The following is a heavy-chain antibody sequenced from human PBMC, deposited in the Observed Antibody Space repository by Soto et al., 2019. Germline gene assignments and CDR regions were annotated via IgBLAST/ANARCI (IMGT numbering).Heavy chain of an antibody. J-gene: IGHJ4*02. CDR3: AKDWTVAAAKGGSTY. V-gene: IGHV3-30*18. CDR1: GFTFSSYG. D-gene: IGHD6-13*01. Sequence: QVQLVESGGGVVQPGRSLRLSCAASGFTFSSYGMHWVRQAPGKGLEWVAVISYDGSNKYYADSVKGRFTISRDNSKNTLYLQMNSLRAEDTAVYYCAKDWTVAAAKGGSTYWGQGTLVTVSS. CDR2: ISYDGSNK.